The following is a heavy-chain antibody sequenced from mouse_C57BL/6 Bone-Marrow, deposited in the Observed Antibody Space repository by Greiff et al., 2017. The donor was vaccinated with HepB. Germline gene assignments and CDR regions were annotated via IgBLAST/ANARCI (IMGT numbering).Heavy chain of an antibody. V-gene: IGHV14-2*01. CDR3: AREVYGSSYGYAMDY. J-gene: IGHJ4*01. CDR1: GFNIKDYY. CDR2: IDPEDGET. D-gene: IGHD1-1*01. Sequence: EVQLVESGAELVKPGASVKLSCTASGFNIKDYYMHWVKQRTEQGLEWIGRIDPEDGETKYAPKFQGKATITADTSSNTAYLQLSSLTSEDTAVYYYAREVYGSSYGYAMDYWGQGTSVTVSS.